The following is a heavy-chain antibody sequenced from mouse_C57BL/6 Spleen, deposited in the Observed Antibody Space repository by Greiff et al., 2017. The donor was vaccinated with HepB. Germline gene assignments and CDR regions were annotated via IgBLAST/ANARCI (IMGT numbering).Heavy chain of an antibody. CDR2: IDPSDSET. V-gene: IGHV1-52*01. Sequence: QVQLKQPGAELVRPGSSVKLSCKASGYTFTSYWMHWVKQRPIQGLEWIGNIDPSDSETHYNQKFKDKATLTVDKSSSTAYMQLSSLTSEDSAVYYCARDRDYAMDYWGQGTSVTVSS. CDR1: GYTFTSYW. CDR3: ARDRDYAMDY. J-gene: IGHJ4*01.